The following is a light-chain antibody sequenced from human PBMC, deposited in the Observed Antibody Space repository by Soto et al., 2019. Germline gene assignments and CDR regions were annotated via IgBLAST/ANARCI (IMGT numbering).Light chain of an antibody. CDR2: DAS. V-gene: IGKV3-11*01. CDR3: QQRSNWSYT. CDR1: QSVSSY. J-gene: IGKJ2*01. Sequence: EIVLTQSPATLSLSPGERATLSCRASQSVSSYLAWYQQKPGQAPRLLIYDASNRATGIPARFSGSGSGTDFTLTISSLEPEDFAVHYCQQRSNWSYTFGQGTKLEIK.